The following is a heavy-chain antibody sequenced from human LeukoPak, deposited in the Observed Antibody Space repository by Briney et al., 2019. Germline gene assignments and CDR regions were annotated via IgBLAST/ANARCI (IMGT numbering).Heavy chain of an antibody. Sequence: SETLSLTCTVSGYSISCGYYWGWIRQPPGKGLEWIGSIYHSGSTYYNPSLKSRVTISVDTSKNQFSLKLSSGTAADTAVYYCAIQDTAMVTPPLADWGQGTLVTVSS. V-gene: IGHV4-38-2*02. D-gene: IGHD5-18*01. CDR1: GYSISCGYY. J-gene: IGHJ4*02. CDR3: AIQDTAMVTPPLAD. CDR2: IYHSGST.